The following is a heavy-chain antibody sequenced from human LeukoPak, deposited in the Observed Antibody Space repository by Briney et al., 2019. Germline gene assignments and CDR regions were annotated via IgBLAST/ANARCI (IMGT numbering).Heavy chain of an antibody. CDR1: GGSISSSY. CDR3: ARAPHRGYCSAGSCPLYYYGMDL. Sequence: SETLSLTRTGPGGSISSSYWSWIRQPPGRGVEWIGYIYYSGRANYNPSTKSRVSISVAKTKHQLCFKLSSVTAAARAGSYVARAPHRGYCSAGSCPLYYYGMDLWGQGTTVTVSS. CDR2: IYYSGRA. D-gene: IGHD2-15*01. V-gene: IGHV4-59*01. J-gene: IGHJ6*02.